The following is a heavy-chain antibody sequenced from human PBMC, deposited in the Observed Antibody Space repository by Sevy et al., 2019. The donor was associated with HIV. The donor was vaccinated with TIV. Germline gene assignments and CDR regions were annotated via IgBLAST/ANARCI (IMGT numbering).Heavy chain of an antibody. D-gene: IGHD3-16*01. Sequence: GGSLRLSCAASGFTFSTHYLDWVRQAPGKGLEWVGRSTTRVKNYATEYAASVKGRFIISRDDSKTSLYLQMNSLKTEDTAVYYCVRVVMGPFGEYDYWGQGTLVTVSS. CDR2: STTRVKNYAT. CDR3: VRVVMGPFGEYDY. J-gene: IGHJ4*02. V-gene: IGHV3-72*01. CDR1: GFTFSTHY.